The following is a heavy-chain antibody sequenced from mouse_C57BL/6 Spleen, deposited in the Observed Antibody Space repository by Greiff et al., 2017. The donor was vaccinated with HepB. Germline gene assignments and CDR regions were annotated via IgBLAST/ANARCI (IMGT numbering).Heavy chain of an antibody. CDR2: IDPSDSYT. V-gene: IGHV1-69*01. D-gene: IGHD2-5*01. Sequence: VQLQQPGAELVMPGASVKLSCKASGYTFTSYWMHWVKQRPGQGLEWIGEIDPSDSYTNYNQKFKGKSTLTVDKSSSTAYMQLSSLTSEDSAVYYWARSDSNYPDYWGQGTTLTVSS. CDR1: GYTFTSYW. CDR3: ARSDSNYPDY. J-gene: IGHJ2*01.